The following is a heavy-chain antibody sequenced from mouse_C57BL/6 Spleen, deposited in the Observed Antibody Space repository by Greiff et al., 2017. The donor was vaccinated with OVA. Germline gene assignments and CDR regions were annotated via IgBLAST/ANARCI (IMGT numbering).Heavy chain of an antibody. V-gene: IGHV1-82*01. CDR3: ARGVYDGYLSWFAY. D-gene: IGHD2-3*01. CDR1: GYAFSSSW. J-gene: IGHJ3*01. CDR2: IYPGDGDT. Sequence: QVQLQQSGPELVKPGASVKISCKASGYAFSSSWMNWVKQRPGKGLEWIGRIYPGDGDTNYNGKFKGKATLTADKSSSTAYIQLSSLTSEDSAVYFCARGVYDGYLSWFAYWGQGTLVTVSA.